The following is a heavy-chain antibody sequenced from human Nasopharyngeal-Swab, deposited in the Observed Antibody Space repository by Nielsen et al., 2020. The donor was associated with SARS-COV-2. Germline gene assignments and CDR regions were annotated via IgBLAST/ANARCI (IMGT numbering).Heavy chain of an antibody. J-gene: IGHJ5*02. CDR1: GWSFSNYY. CDR3: ARGAPSSYWFDP. V-gene: IGHV4-34*01. CDR2: FKYGGSN. Sequence: SATLSLTCAVFGWSFSNYYWTWNRQPPGKELDRFGEFKYGGSNNYNPSLKSRVTMSLDTSKNQFSLELSSVTAADTAVYYCARGAPSSYWFDPWGQGTLVTVSS.